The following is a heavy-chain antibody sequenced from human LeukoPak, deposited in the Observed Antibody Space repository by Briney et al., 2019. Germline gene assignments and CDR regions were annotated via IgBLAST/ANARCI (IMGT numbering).Heavy chain of an antibody. V-gene: IGHV4-61*05. CDR1: GGSINSSNYY. CDR2: IYYSGST. J-gene: IGHJ2*01. D-gene: IGHD3-22*01. Sequence: SETLSLTCTVSGGSINSSNYYWGWIRQPPGKGLEWIGYIYYSGSTNYNPSLKSRVTISVDTSKNQFSLKLSSVTAADTAVYYCARNHNYYENWYFDLWGRGTLVTVSS. CDR3: ARNHNYYENWYFDL.